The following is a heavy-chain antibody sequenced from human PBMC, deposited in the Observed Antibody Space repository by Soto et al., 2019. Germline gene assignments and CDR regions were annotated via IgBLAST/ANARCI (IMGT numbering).Heavy chain of an antibody. CDR3: ARGARNSYYFDY. J-gene: IGHJ4*02. Sequence: EVQLVESGGGLVQPGGSLRLSCAASGFIFTDYWIHWVRQAPGKGLVWVSRIKSDESTTNSADSVWGRLTISRDNAKNTVYLQINSLRAEDTAVYYCARGARNSYYFDYWGQGTLVTVSS. CDR2: IKSDESTT. V-gene: IGHV3-74*01. D-gene: IGHD2-21*01. CDR1: GFIFTDYW.